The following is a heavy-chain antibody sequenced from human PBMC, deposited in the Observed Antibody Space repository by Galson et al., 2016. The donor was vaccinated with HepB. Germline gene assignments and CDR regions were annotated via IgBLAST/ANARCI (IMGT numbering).Heavy chain of an antibody. J-gene: IGHJ4*02. CDR1: GFSLSTNGVG. CDR3: VHKEASFDY. Sequence: PALVKPTQTLTLTCTFSGFSLSTNGVGVGWIRQPPGKALEWLALIYWDDDSRYRPSLRNRLNITRDTSKNQVVHRMTNVDPVDTATYYCVHKEASFDYWGQGTLVTVSS. CDR2: IYWDDDS. V-gene: IGHV2-5*02.